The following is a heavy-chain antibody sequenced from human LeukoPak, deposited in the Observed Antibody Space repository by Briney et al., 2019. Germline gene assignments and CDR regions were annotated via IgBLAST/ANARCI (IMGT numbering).Heavy chain of an antibody. CDR1: GGTFSGYA. V-gene: IGHV1-18*01. Sequence: ASVKVSCKASGGTFSGYAISWVRQAPGQGLEWMGWISIYNGKTNYAQKFRGRVTMTTDTPTSTAFMELRSLRSDDTAVYYCAKVISVATGKYYFDYWGQGTLVTVSS. D-gene: IGHD5-12*01. CDR3: AKVISVATGKYYFDY. CDR2: ISIYNGKT. J-gene: IGHJ4*02.